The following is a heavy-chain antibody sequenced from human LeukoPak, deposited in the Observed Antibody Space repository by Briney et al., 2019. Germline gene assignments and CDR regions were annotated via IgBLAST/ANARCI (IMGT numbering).Heavy chain of an antibody. CDR3: ARDRYYDSLIDY. J-gene: IGHJ4*02. Sequence: ASVKVSCKVSGYTLTELSMHWVRQAPGKGLEWMGGFDPEDGETIYAQKFQGRVTMTEDTSTDTAYMELSSLRAEDTAVYYGARDRYYDSLIDYWGQGTLVTVSS. D-gene: IGHD3-22*01. V-gene: IGHV1-24*01. CDR1: GYTLTELS. CDR2: FDPEDGET.